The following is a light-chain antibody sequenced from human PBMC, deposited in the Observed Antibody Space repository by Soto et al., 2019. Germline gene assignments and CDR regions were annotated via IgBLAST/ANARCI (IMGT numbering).Light chain of an antibody. V-gene: IGLV1-44*01. Sequence: QSVLTQPPSASGTPGQRVSVSCSGSSCNIGTNTVNWYQHLPGTAPKLLIHNNYQRPSGVPDRFSGSKSGTSASLAFSGLQSEDEAGYSCAPWADSLNDNVFGSGTQLTVL. J-gene: IGLJ6*01. CDR1: SCNIGTNT. CDR2: NNY. CDR3: APWADSLNDNV.